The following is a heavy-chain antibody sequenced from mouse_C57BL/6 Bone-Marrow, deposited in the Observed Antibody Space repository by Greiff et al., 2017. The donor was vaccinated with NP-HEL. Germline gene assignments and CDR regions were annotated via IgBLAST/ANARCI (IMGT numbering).Heavy chain of an antibody. J-gene: IGHJ2*01. D-gene: IGHD1-1*01. V-gene: IGHV1-19*01. CDR1: GYTFTDYY. Sequence: EVQLQESGPVLVKPGASVKMSCKASGYTFTDYYMNWVKQSHGKSLEWIGVINPYNGGTSYNQKFKGKATLTVDKSSSTAYMELNSLTSEDSAVYYCARSGSSYGYFDYWGQGTTLTVSS. CDR2: INPYNGGT. CDR3: ARSGSSYGYFDY.